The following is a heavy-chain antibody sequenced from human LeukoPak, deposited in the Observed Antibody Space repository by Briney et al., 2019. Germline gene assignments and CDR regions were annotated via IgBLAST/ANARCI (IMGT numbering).Heavy chain of an antibody. CDR3: AKDRTGTTGRDWLDP. V-gene: IGHV3-23*01. D-gene: IGHD1-1*01. CDR2: ISGSGDST. Sequence: GGSLRLSCAASGFTFSTYGMGWVRQAPGEGLEWVSSISGSGDSTYYADSVKGRFTISRDNSKNTFYLQMNSLRADDTALYYCAKDRTGTTGRDWLDPWGQGTLVTVSS. CDR1: GFTFSTYG. J-gene: IGHJ5*02.